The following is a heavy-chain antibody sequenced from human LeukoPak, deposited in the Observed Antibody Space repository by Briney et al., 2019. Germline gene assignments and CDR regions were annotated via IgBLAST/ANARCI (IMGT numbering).Heavy chain of an antibody. CDR1: GFTFSSYW. CDR2: INSDGSST. J-gene: IGHJ6*02. V-gene: IGHV3-74*01. D-gene: IGHD3-10*01. Sequence: GGSLRLSCAASGFTFSSYWMHWVRQAPGKGLVWVSRINSDGSSTNYADSVKGRFTISRDNAKNTLYLQMNSLRDEDTAVYYCARYFGDPQGMDVWGQGTTVTVSS. CDR3: ARYFGDPQGMDV.